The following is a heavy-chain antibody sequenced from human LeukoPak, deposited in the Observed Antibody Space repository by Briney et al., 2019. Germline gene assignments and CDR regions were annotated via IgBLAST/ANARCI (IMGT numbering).Heavy chain of an antibody. D-gene: IGHD3-9*01. CDR1: GYTFTGYY. CDR2: INSDSGFT. CDR3: ARNFDMEGFDS. J-gene: IGHJ5*01. Sequence: ASVKVSCKASGYTFTGYYMNWVRQAPGQGLEWMGWINSDSGFTKYAQKFQGRVTMTRDTSITTVYMDLTRLTSDDTAVYYCARNFDMEGFDSWGQGTLVTVSS. V-gene: IGHV1-2*02.